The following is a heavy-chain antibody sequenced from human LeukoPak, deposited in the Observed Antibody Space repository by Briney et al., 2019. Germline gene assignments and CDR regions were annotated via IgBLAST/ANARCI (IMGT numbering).Heavy chain of an antibody. D-gene: IGHD1-26*01. CDR2: INPNSGDT. J-gene: IGHJ4*02. CDR3: ACNMVGPHTRFDY. V-gene: IGHV1-2*02. Sequence: ASVKVSCKAFGYTFTAYYIHWVRQAPGQGLEWMGWINPNSGDTKFPQKFQGRVTMTRDTSSSTAYMELSSLRSDDTALYYCACNMVGPHTRFDYWGQGTLVAVSS. CDR1: GYTFTAYY.